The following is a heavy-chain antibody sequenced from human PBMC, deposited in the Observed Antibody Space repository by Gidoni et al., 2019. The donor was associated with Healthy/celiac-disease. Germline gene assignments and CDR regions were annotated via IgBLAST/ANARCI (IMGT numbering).Heavy chain of an antibody. J-gene: IGHJ4*02. D-gene: IGHD1-26*01. CDR1: GFTLSSYA. CDR3: AVGLLDYDY. CDR2: ISGSGGRT. Sequence: EVQLLESGGGLVQPGGSLRLFCAASGFTLSSYAMSWVRQAPGKGLEWVSAISGSGGRTYYADSVKGRFTISRDNSKNTLYLQMNSLRAEDTAVYYCAVGLLDYDYWGQGTLVTVSS. V-gene: IGHV3-23*01.